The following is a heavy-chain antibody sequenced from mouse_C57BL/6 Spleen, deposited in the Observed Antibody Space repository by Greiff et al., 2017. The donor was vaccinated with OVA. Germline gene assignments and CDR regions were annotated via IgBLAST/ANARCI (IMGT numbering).Heavy chain of an antibody. CDR1: GYTFTSYG. Sequence: VKLVESGAELARPGASVKLSCKASGYTFTSYGISWVKQRTGQGLEWIGEIYPRSGNTYYNEKFKGKATLTADKSSSTAYMELRSLTSEDSAVYFCARRYGSSSDYFDYWGQGTTLTVSS. CDR2: IYPRSGNT. V-gene: IGHV1-81*01. D-gene: IGHD1-1*01. CDR3: ARRYGSSSDYFDY. J-gene: IGHJ2*01.